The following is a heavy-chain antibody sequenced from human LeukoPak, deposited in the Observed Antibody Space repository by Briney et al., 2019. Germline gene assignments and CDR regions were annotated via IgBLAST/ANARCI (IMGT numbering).Heavy chain of an antibody. CDR1: GFTLNNYW. CDR3: ARGDSSSKIDY. V-gene: IGHV3-7*01. Sequence: GGSLRLSCAASGFTLNNYWMNWVRQAPGKGLEWVANIWEDGSQKYSVDSVKGRFTISRDNAKNSLYLQMNSLRAEDTAVYYCARGDSSSKIDYWGQGTLVTVSS. J-gene: IGHJ4*02. D-gene: IGHD6-6*01. CDR2: IWEDGSQK.